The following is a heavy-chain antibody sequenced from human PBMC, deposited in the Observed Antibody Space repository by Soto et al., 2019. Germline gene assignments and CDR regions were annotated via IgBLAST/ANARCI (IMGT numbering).Heavy chain of an antibody. D-gene: IGHD2-21*02. CDR2: ISTYNGNT. CDR3: AIDLWGYCGTDCYPLDV. J-gene: IGHJ6*02. CDR1: GYTFTTYD. V-gene: IGHV1-18*01. Sequence: ASVKVSCKASGYTFTTYDISWVRQAPGQGLEWMGRISTYNGNTNYPQSLQGRLTMTTDTSTTTAYMELRSLRSDDTAVYYCAIDLWGYCGTDCYPLDVWGQGTTVTVSS.